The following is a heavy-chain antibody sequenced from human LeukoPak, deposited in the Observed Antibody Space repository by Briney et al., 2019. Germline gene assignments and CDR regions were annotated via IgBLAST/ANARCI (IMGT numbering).Heavy chain of an antibody. CDR3: VRSGDSAVVGFDY. CDR2: IWYDGSNK. J-gene: IGHJ4*02. CDR1: GFTFSNYG. Sequence: GRSLRLSCAASGFTFSNYGMHWVRQAPGKGLEWVAIIWYDGSNKYYADSVKGRFTISRDNSRNMLFLQMNSLRAEDTAVYYCVRSGDSAVVGFDYWGQGSLVTVSS. D-gene: IGHD2-15*01. V-gene: IGHV3-33*01.